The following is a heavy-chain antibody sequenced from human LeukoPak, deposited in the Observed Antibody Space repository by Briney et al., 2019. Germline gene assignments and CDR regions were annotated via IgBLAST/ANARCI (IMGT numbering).Heavy chain of an antibody. CDR1: GYPFTGYY. V-gene: IGHV1-2*02. D-gene: IGHD2-2*01. Sequence: AASVKVSCKASGYPFTGYYMHWVRQAPGQGLEWMGWINPNSGGTNYAQKFQGRVTMTRDTSISTAYMELSRLRSDDTAVYYCARHLVVGPAATLWAWFDPWGQGTLVTVSS. CDR2: INPNSGGT. CDR3: ARHLVVGPAATLWAWFDP. J-gene: IGHJ5*02.